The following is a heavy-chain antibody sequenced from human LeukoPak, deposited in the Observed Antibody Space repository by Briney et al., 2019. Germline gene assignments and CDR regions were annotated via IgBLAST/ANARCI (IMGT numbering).Heavy chain of an antibody. J-gene: IGHJ3*02. D-gene: IGHD3-22*01. CDR3: ARVPRLTITMIVVALDPSINDAFDI. CDR1: GGSISSGGYY. Sequence: PSQTLSLTCTVSGGSISSGGYYWSWIRQPPGKGLEWIGYIYHSGSTYYNPSLKSRATISVDRSKNQFSLKLSSVTAADTAVYYCARVPRLTITMIVVALDPSINDAFDIWGQGTMVTVSS. V-gene: IGHV4-30-2*01. CDR2: IYHSGST.